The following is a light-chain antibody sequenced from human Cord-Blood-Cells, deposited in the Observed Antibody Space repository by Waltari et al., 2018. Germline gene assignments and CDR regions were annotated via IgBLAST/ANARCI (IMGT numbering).Light chain of an antibody. CDR1: QSVLYSSNNKNY. Sequence: DIVMTQSPDSLAVYLGERATINCKSSQSVLYSSNNKNYFAWYQQKPGQPPKLLIYWASTRESGVPDRFSGSGSGTDFTRTISSLQAEDVAVYYCQQYYSTPRTFGQGTKVEIK. CDR2: WAS. V-gene: IGKV4-1*01. CDR3: QQYYSTPRT. J-gene: IGKJ1*01.